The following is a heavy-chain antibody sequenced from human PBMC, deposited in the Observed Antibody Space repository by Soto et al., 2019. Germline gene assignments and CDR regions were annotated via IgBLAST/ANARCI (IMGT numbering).Heavy chain of an antibody. D-gene: IGHD6-6*01. CDR1: SGSISSSNW. J-gene: IGHJ5*02. Sequence: SETLSLTCAVSSGSISSSNWWSWVRQPPGKGLEWIGEIYHSGSTNYNPSLKSRVTISVDKSKNQFSLKLSSVTAADTAVYYCARVRGSSSSNWFDPWGQGTLVTVSS. V-gene: IGHV4-4*02. CDR2: IYHSGST. CDR3: ARVRGSSSSNWFDP.